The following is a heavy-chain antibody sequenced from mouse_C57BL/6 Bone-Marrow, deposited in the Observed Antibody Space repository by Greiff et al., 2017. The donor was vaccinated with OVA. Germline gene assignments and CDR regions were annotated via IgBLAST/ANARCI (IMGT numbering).Heavy chain of an antibody. Sequence: EVQLVESGGGLVKPGGSLKLSCAASGFTFSSYAMSWVRQTPEKRLEWVATISDGGSYTYYPDNVKGRFTISRDNAKNNLYLQMSHLKSEDTAMYYCAREGIYYGNLDFDYWGQGTTLTVSS. CDR2: ISDGGSYT. V-gene: IGHV5-4*01. CDR1: GFTFSSYA. J-gene: IGHJ2*01. CDR3: AREGIYYGNLDFDY. D-gene: IGHD2-1*01.